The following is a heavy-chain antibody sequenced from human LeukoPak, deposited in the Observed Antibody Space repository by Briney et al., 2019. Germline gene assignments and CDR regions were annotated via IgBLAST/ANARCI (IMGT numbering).Heavy chain of an antibody. J-gene: IGHJ4*02. D-gene: IGHD6-13*01. Sequence: PSETLSLTCAVYGGSFSGYYWSWIRQPPGKGLEWIGEINHSGSTNYNPSLKSRVTISVDTSKNQFSLKLSSVTAADTAVYYCARHSSLRTGYSSSPAIDYWGQGTLVTVSS. CDR2: INHSGST. V-gene: IGHV4-34*01. CDR3: ARHSSLRTGYSSSPAIDY. CDR1: GGSFSGYY.